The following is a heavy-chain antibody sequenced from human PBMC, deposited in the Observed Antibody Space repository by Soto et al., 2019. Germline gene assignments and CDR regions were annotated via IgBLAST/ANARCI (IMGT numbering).Heavy chain of an antibody. CDR3: AKGDTSSSLRYHFID. V-gene: IGHV3-9*01. Sequence: PGGSLRLSCAASGFPFDDYSMNLVRQAPGKGLECVSGISWNSCSIGYADSVKGRFTISRDNAKISLYLHMSSLRAEDTALYYCAKGDTSSSLRYHFIDSAQGTLVTVSS. J-gene: IGHJ4*02. CDR2: ISWNSCSI. D-gene: IGHD6-6*01. CDR1: GFPFDDYS.